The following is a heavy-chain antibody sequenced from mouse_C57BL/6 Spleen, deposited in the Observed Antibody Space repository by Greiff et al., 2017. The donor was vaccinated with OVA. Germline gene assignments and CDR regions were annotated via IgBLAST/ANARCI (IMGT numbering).Heavy chain of an antibody. CDR2: IDPSDSYT. V-gene: IGHV1-50*01. J-gene: IGHJ2*01. CDR1: GYTFTSYW. D-gene: IGHD2-5*01. CDR3: ARLAYYSNPYFDY. Sequence: QVQLQQPGAELVKPGASVKLSCKASGYTFTSYWMQWVKQRPGQGLEWIGEIDPSDSYTNYNQKFKGKATLTVDTSSSTAYMQLSSLTSEDSAVYYCARLAYYSNPYFDYWGQGTTRTVSS.